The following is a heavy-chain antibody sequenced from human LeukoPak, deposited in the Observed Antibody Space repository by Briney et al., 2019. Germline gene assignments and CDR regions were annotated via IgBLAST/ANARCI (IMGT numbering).Heavy chain of an antibody. J-gene: IGHJ4*01. V-gene: IGHV4-34*01. D-gene: IGHD1-26*01. Sequence: SETPSLTRAVYGGSFSGYYSSWIRQPPGKGLEWIGEINHSGSNNLNPSLKSRVSKSVDTSKNQFSLKLSSVTAADTAVHYGARAIVVIDYWGHGTLFTVS. CDR1: GGSFSGYY. CDR2: INHSGSN. CDR3: ARAIVVIDY.